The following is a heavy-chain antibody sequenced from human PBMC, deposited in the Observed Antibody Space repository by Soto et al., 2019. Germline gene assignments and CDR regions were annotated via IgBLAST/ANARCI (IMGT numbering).Heavy chain of an antibody. J-gene: IGHJ5*02. CDR2: IYYSGSK. CDR1: GGSISIYY. CDR3: ARVPDKFGGVFDH. D-gene: IGHD3-16*01. V-gene: IGHV4-59*01. Sequence: SETLSLTFTVSGGSISIYYWSCILQPPGKGMEWIGYIYYSGSKKYNPSIKSRVTISVDKSKNQFSLKMSSVTAADTAVYYCARVPDKFGGVFDHWGQGTLVTVSS.